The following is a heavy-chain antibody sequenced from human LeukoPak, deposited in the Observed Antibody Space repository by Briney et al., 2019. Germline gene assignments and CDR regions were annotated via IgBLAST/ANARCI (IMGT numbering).Heavy chain of an antibody. CDR2: IKEDGSLK. CDR1: GFGFSNFW. D-gene: IGHD2-21*01. CDR3: ARRLWETTDFDY. Sequence: GGSLRLSCAASGFGFSNFWMSWVRQAPGKGPEWVANIKEDGSLKNYVDSVEGRFTISRDNAMNSLSLQMNSLRAEDTAVYYCARRLWETTDFDYWGQGTLVTVSS. V-gene: IGHV3-7*01. J-gene: IGHJ4*02.